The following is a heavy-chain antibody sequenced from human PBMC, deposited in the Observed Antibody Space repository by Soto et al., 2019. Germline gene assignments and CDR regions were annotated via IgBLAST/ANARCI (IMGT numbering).Heavy chain of an antibody. CDR1: GFTFSDHY. Sequence: GGSLRLSCAASGFTFSDHYMDWVRQAPGKGLEWVGRTRNKANSYTTEYAASVKGRFTISRDDSKNSLYLQMNSLKTEDTAVYYCARDGGYCSGGSCYDNWFDPWGQGTLVTVSS. CDR3: ARDGGYCSGGSCYDNWFDP. J-gene: IGHJ5*02. V-gene: IGHV3-72*01. CDR2: TRNKANSYTT. D-gene: IGHD2-15*01.